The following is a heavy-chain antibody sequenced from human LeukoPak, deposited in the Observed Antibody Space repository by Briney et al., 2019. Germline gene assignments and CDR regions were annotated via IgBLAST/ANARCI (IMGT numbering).Heavy chain of an antibody. V-gene: IGHV3-23*01. CDR1: GFTFSSYA. Sequence: PGGSLRLSCAASGFTFSSYAMSWVRQAPGKGLEWVSVISGSGGNTYYADSVKGRFTISGDNSKNTLYLQMNSLRAEDTAVYYCAKSPFLSDPYYFDYWGQGTLVTVSS. D-gene: IGHD2-21*02. CDR2: ISGSGGNT. J-gene: IGHJ4*02. CDR3: AKSPFLSDPYYFDY.